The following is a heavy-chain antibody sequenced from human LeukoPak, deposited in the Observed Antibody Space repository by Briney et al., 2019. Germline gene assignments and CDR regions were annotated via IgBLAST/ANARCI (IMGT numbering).Heavy chain of an antibody. J-gene: IGHJ6*03. CDR2: IYSCGST. CDR3: ARGRRLWGTYYYYMDV. D-gene: IGHD7-27*01. V-gene: IGHV4-4*07. Sequence: PSETLSLTCCVSGASLTGHYCSWIRQPAAKVLERIGPIYSCGSTDYNPSIRSRVTMSVDTSKNQFSLKLTSATAADTAVYYCARGRRLWGTYYYYMDVWDKGTTVTVSS. CDR1: GASLTGHY.